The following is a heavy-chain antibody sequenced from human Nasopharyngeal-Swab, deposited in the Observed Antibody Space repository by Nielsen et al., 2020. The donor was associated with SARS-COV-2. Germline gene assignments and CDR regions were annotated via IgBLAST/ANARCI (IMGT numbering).Heavy chain of an antibody. CDR2: ISGSGGST. J-gene: IGHJ6*02. Sequence: WIRQPPGKGLEWVSAISGSGGSTYYAASVKGRFTISRDNSKNTLYLQMNSLRAEDTAVYYCYVLLWFGDYYYGMDVWGQGTTVTVSS. D-gene: IGHD3-10*01. V-gene: IGHV3-23*01. CDR3: YVLLWFGDYYYGMDV.